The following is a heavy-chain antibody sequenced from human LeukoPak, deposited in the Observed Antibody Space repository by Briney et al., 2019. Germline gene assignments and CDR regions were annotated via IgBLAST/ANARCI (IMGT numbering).Heavy chain of an antibody. J-gene: IGHJ6*02. Sequence: PGGSLRLSCAASGFTFSSYGMHWVRQAPGKGLEWVAVIWYDGSNKYYADSVKGRFTISRDNSKNTLYLQMNSLRAEDTAVYYCARAAHDYYYYYGMDVCGQGTTVTVSS. CDR1: GFTFSSYG. V-gene: IGHV3-33*08. CDR3: ARAAHDYYYYYGMDV. CDR2: IWYDGSNK.